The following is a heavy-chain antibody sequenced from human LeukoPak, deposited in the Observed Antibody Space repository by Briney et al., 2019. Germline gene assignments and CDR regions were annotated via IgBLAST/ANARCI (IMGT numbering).Heavy chain of an antibody. CDR2: IYHSGST. D-gene: IGHD7-27*01. CDR1: GYSISSGYY. J-gene: IGHJ2*01. Sequence: SETLSLTCTVSGYSISSGYYWGWIRQPPGKGLEWIGSIYHSGSTYYDPSLKSRVSISVDTSKTQFSLKLSSVTAADTAVYYCARGWGSTLNYWYFDLWGRGTLVTVSS. V-gene: IGHV4-38-2*02. CDR3: ARGWGSTLNYWYFDL.